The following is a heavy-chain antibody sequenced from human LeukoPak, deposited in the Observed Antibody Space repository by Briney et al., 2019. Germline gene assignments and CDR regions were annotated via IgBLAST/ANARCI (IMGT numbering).Heavy chain of an antibody. CDR3: TTDIRRSTVWPYSLY. V-gene: IGHV3-15*01. Sequence: GGSLRLSCAASGFTFGNAWLSCVRQAPGKGLEWVGRIKSKTDGGTPDYVAPRKGRFTISRDDSQNTLYLQMNSLKTEDTALYSCTTDIRRSTVWPYSLYWGQGTLVTVSS. J-gene: IGHJ4*02. CDR2: IKSKTDGGTP. CDR1: GFTFGNAW. D-gene: IGHD6-19*01.